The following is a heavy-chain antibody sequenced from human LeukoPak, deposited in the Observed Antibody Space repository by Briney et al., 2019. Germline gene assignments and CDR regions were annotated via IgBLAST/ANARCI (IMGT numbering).Heavy chain of an antibody. CDR2: IYSGGST. V-gene: IGHV3-53*01. J-gene: IGHJ4*02. Sequence: GGSLRLSCAASGFTVSSNYMSWVRQAPGKGLEWVSVIYSGGSTYYADSVKGRFTISRDNSKNTLYLQMNSLRAEDTAVYYCARDSSWYGFADWGQGTLVTVSS. CDR3: ARDSSWYGFAD. CDR1: GFTVSSNY. D-gene: IGHD6-13*01.